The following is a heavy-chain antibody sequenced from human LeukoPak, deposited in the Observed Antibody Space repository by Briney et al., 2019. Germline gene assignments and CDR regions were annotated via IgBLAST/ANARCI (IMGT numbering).Heavy chain of an antibody. CDR2: IYPGDSDT. Sequence: GESLKISCKGSGYSFTSYWIGWVRQMPGKGLEWIGMIYPGDSDTSYSPSFQGHVTISVDKSSATAYLQWSRLEASDTGLYYCATQPGTDRFFDFWGQGTLVTVSS. CDR1: GYSFTSYW. J-gene: IGHJ4*02. V-gene: IGHV5-51*01. CDR3: ATQPGTDRFFDF.